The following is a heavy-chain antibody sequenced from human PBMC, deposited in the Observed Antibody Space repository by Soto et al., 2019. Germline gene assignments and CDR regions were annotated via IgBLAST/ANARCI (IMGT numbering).Heavy chain of an antibody. Sequence: QVQLVQSGAEVKKPGSSVKVSCKASGGTFSNYAVSWVRQAPGQGLEWMGDIIPIFGTTNYAQKFQGRVKIAAAESTSTGYMELTNLRSEDTALYYCARVAYTSRATHWFDCWGQGTLVTVSS. CDR1: GGTFSNYA. CDR3: ARVAYTSRATHWFDC. J-gene: IGHJ5*01. CDR2: IIPIFGTT. D-gene: IGHD3-16*01. V-gene: IGHV1-69*19.